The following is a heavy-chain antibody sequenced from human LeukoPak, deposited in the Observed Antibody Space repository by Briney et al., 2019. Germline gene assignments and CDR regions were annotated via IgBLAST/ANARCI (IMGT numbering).Heavy chain of an antibody. CDR1: GYTFSDYG. CDR3: ARSSIAVAGVNVY. J-gene: IGHJ4*02. CDR2: ISAYNGNT. D-gene: IGHD6-19*01. V-gene: IGHV1-18*01. Sequence: ASVKVSCKASGYTFSDYGIAWVRQAPGHGLEWVGWISAYNGNTNYAQKLQGRLTMTTDTSTSTAYMELRSLRSDDTAVYSCARSSIAVAGVNVYWGQGTLVTVSS.